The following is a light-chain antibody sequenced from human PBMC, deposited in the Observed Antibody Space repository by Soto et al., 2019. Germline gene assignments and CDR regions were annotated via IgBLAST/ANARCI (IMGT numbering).Light chain of an antibody. V-gene: IGLV4-69*01. CDR2: LNSDGSH. CDR3: QTWDNGIQVV. Sequence: QPVLTQSPSASASLGASVKLTCTLSSGHSSYAIAWHQQQPEKGPRYLMKLNSDGSHSKGDGIPDRFSGSSSGAARYLTISSLQSEDEADYYCQTWDNGIQVVFGTGTKLTVL. J-gene: IGLJ1*01. CDR1: SGHSSYA.